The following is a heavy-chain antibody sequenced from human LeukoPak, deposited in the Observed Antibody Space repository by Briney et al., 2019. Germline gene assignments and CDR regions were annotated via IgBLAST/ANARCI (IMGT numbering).Heavy chain of an antibody. J-gene: IGHJ3*01. V-gene: IGHV4-61*02. Sequence: SETLSLTCTVSGDSISSGRYYWSWIRQPAGKGLEWIGRMFSTGITNSNPSLRGRVTISVDTTKNQFSLNLTSVTAADTAMYYCATERVTVFGVVTGTLWGRGTMVTVSS. CDR1: GDSISSGRYY. CDR2: MFSTGIT. CDR3: ATERVTVFGVVTGTL. D-gene: IGHD3-3*01.